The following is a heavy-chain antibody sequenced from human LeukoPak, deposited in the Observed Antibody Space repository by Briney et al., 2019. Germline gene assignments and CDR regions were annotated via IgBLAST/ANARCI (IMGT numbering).Heavy chain of an antibody. J-gene: IGHJ6*03. Sequence: ASVKVSCTASGYTFTSYDINWVRQATGQGLGWMGWMNPNSGNTGYAQTFQGRVTMTRNTSISPASLYLRSQSSEDTAVYYCARGPRSVSSGYHYYYYYYYMDVWGKGTTVTVSS. V-gene: IGHV1-8*01. CDR2: MNPNSGNT. CDR3: ARGPRSVSSGYHYYYYYYYMDV. CDR1: GYTFTSYD. D-gene: IGHD3-22*01.